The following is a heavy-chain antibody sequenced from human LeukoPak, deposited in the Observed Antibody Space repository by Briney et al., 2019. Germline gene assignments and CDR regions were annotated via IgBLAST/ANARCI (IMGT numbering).Heavy chain of an antibody. CDR3: AKHGQQLLYFDY. Sequence: GGSLRLSCAASGFTFSSYAMSWVRQAPGKGLEWVSAISGSGGSTYYADSVKGRFTISRDNSKSTLYLQMNSLRAEDTAVYYCAKHGQQLLYFDYWGQGTLVTVSS. V-gene: IGHV3-23*01. D-gene: IGHD6-13*01. CDR1: GFTFSSYA. J-gene: IGHJ4*02. CDR2: ISGSGGST.